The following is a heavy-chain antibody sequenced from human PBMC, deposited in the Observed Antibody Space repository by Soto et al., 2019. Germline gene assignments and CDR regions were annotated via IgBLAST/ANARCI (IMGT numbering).Heavy chain of an antibody. V-gene: IGHV3-9*01. CDR3: ARSGYGVYEVFDI. J-gene: IGHJ3*02. D-gene: IGHD5-12*01. Sequence: EVQLVESGGGLVQPGRSLRLSCAASGFTFDDYAMHWVRQAPGKGLEWVSGISWNSGSIGYADSVKGRFTISRDNAKNPLYLQMTSLRAEATALYSCARSGYGVYEVFDIWGQGTMVTVSS. CDR2: ISWNSGSI. CDR1: GFTFDDYA.